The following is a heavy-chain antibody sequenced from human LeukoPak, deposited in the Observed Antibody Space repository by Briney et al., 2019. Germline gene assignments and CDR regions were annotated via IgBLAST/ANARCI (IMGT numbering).Heavy chain of an antibody. V-gene: IGHV3-66*02. Sequence: GGSLRLSCAASGFTFSTYWMSWVRQAPGKGLEWVLVLYPGGNTYYADSAKGRFTISRDNSKNTLYLQMNSLRTEDTAVYYCAADGYSSSWFLYWGQGTLVTVSS. CDR3: AADGYSSSWFLY. J-gene: IGHJ4*02. CDR1: GFTFSTYW. D-gene: IGHD6-13*01. CDR2: LYPGGNT.